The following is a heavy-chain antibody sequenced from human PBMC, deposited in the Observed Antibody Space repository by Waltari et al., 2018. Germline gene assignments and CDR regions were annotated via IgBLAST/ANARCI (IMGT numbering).Heavy chain of an antibody. J-gene: IGHJ3*02. V-gene: IGHV4-39*01. CDR2: IYYSGST. D-gene: IGHD4-4*01. Sequence: QLQLQESGPGLVKPSETLSLTCTVPGGSISSSSYYWGWIRQPPGKGLEWIGSIYYSGSTYYNPSLKSRVTISVDTSKNQFSLKLSSVTAADTAVYYCARYFTVTTDLDAFDIWGQGTMVTVSS. CDR3: ARYFTVTTDLDAFDI. CDR1: GGSISSSSYY.